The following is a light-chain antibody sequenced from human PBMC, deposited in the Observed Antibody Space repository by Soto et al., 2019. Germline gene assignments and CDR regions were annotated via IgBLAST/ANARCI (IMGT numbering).Light chain of an antibody. Sequence: ELVMTQSPGTLSVSPGERATLSCNASQSIDTNLGWYQQKPGQAHRLLIYGASTRATGIPARFSGSGSGTEFTLTISSLQSEDFAVYYCQQYNNWPPITFGQGTRLEIK. CDR1: QSIDTN. J-gene: IGKJ5*01. CDR2: GAS. CDR3: QQYNNWPPIT. V-gene: IGKV3-15*01.